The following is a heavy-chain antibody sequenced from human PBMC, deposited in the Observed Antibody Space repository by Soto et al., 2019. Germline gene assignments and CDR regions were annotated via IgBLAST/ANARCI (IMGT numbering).Heavy chain of an antibody. J-gene: IGHJ6*02. CDR1: GGTFSSYT. D-gene: IGHD5-12*01. V-gene: IGHV1-69*08. Sequence: QVQLVQSGAEVKKPGSSVKVSCKASGGTFSSYTISWVRQAPGQGLEWMGRIIPILGIANYAQKFQGRVTITADKSTSTAYMELSSLRSEDTAVYYCARERGYDVYYYSGMDVWGQGTTVTVSS. CDR3: ARERGYDVYYYSGMDV. CDR2: IIPILGIA.